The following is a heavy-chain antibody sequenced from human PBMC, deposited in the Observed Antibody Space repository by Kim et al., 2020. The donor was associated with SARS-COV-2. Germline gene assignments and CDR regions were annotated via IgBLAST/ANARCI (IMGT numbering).Heavy chain of an antibody. CDR2: IWYDGSNK. Sequence: GGSLRLSCAASGFTFSSYGMHWVRQAPGKGLEWVAVIWYDGSNKYYADSVKGRFTISRDNSKNTLYLQMNSLRAEDTAVYYCARDYHYYGSGSYYYYYGMDVWGQGTTVTVSS. J-gene: IGHJ6*02. CDR1: GFTFSSYG. V-gene: IGHV3-33*01. CDR3: ARDYHYYGSGSYYYYYGMDV. D-gene: IGHD3-10*01.